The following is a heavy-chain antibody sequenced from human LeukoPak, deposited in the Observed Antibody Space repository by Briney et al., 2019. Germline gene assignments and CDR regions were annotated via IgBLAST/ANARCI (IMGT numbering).Heavy chain of an antibody. D-gene: IGHD2-21*02. CDR2: IDPNSGGT. Sequence: ASVEVSCKASGYTFTAHYIHWVRQAPGQGLEWMGWIDPNSGGTNYAQKFQGRVTMTRDTSISTAYMELSRLRSDDTAVYYCARAYCGGDCSLKSWGQGTLVTVSS. CDR1: GYTFTAHY. V-gene: IGHV1-2*02. CDR3: ARAYCGGDCSLKS. J-gene: IGHJ5*02.